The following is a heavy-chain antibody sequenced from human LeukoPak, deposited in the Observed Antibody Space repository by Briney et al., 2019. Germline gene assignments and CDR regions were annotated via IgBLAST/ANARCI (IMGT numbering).Heavy chain of an antibody. D-gene: IGHD6-19*01. J-gene: IGHJ5*02. CDR3: ARDLREIISVAGFDP. CDR1: GYTFINYG. Sequence: ASVKVSCKASGYTFINYGISWVRQAPGQGLEWMGWINPYNDNTKYIQNLQGRVTMTTDTSTGTAYMELRSLRSDDTAIYYCARDLREIISVAGFDPWGQGTLVTVSS. V-gene: IGHV1-18*01. CDR2: INPYNDNT.